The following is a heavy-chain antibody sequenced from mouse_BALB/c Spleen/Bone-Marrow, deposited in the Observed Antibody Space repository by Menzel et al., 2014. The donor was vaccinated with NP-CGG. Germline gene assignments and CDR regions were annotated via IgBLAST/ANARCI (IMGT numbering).Heavy chain of an antibody. J-gene: IGHJ3*01. Sequence: QVQLKQSGAELVKPGASVRLSCKASGYTFTNYYMYWVKQRPGQGLEWIGEINPSNGGTNFNEKFKSKATLIVDKSSNTTYMQLSSLTSEDSAVYYCTRSGNYLFAYWGQGTLVTVSA. CDR1: GYTFTNYY. V-gene: IGHV1S81*02. CDR3: TRSGNYLFAY. CDR2: INPSNGGT. D-gene: IGHD2-1*01.